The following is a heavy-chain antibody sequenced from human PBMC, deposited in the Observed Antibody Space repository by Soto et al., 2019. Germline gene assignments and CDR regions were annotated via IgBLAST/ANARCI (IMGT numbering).Heavy chain of an antibody. Sequence: QVQLVQSGAELKKPGASVKVSCAASGSTFTSNSITWVRQAPGQGLEWMGWISAYNGETSYAEKFQGRLTMTTDTSTSTAYMELRSLRSDDTAVYYCARVWGSYRAPSGGAGFDPWGQGTLVTVSS. V-gene: IGHV1-18*04. CDR3: ARVWGSYRAPSGGAGFDP. CDR2: ISAYNGET. D-gene: IGHD3-16*02. CDR1: GSTFTSNS. J-gene: IGHJ5*02.